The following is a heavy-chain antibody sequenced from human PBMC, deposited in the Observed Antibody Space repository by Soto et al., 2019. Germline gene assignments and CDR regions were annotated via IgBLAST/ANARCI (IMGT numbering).Heavy chain of an antibody. CDR1: GFTFGNYW. V-gene: IGHV3-74*01. J-gene: IGHJ4*02. Sequence: EVQLVESGGGLVQPGGSLRLSCGASGFTFGNYWMHWVHQAPGEGLVWVSRISGDGSFTRFADSVKGRFTISRDNAKNTLFLQMNSLRVDDTAVYYCARVGGGSGNFDYWGQGTLVTVSS. CDR3: ARVGGGSGNFDY. CDR2: ISGDGSFT. D-gene: IGHD3-10*01.